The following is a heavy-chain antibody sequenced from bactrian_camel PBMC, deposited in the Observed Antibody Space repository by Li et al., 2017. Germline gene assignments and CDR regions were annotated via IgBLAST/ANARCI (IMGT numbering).Heavy chain of an antibody. D-gene: IGHD1*01. CDR3: AADVWGLCEVPWSDRADY. V-gene: IGHV3S54*01. CDR1: GHTHRKTC. CDR2: IHPDSGTT. Sequence: VQLVESGGGSVQAAGSHRLSCNVNGHTHRKTCMGWFRQNPGKQREGVAVIHPDSGTTYYADSVKGRFTISQDNAKNVLYLQMNNLKPEDTAMYYCAADVWGLCEVPWSDRADYWGQGTQVTVS. J-gene: IGHJ4*01.